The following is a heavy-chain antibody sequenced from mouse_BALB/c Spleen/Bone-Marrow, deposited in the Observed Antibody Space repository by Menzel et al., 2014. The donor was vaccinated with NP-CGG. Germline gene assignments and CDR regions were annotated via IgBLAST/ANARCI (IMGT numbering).Heavy chain of an antibody. CDR3: ARLGYYGWFAY. Sequence: EVKLVESGGGLVQPGGSLKLSCAASGFDFSRYWMSWVRQAPGKGLQWIGEINPESNTINYSPSLKDKFIISRDNAKNXLYLQMSKVKSEDAALYCCARLGYYGWFAYWGQGTLVTVSA. D-gene: IGHD2-3*01. V-gene: IGHV4-1*02. CDR1: GFDFSRYW. CDR2: INPESNTI. J-gene: IGHJ3*01.